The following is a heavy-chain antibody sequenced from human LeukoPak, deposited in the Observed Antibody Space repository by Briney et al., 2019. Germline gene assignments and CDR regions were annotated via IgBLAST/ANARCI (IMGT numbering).Heavy chain of an antibody. CDR3: ARGNYYDSSGYYTPFYYYGMDV. V-gene: IGHV4-30-4*01. J-gene: IGHJ6*02. Sequence: SETLSLTCTVSGGSISSGDYYWSWIRQPPGKGLEWIGYIYYSGSTYYNPSLKSRVTISVDTSKNQFSLKLSSVTAADTAAYYCARGNYYDSSGYYTPFYYYGMDVWGQGTTVTVSS. D-gene: IGHD3-22*01. CDR1: GGSISSGDYY. CDR2: IYYSGST.